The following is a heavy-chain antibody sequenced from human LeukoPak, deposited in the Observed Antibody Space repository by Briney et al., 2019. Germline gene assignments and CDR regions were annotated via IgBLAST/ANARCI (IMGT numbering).Heavy chain of an antibody. V-gene: IGHV3-48*01. J-gene: IGHJ4*02. CDR1: GFTFSDYN. CDR3: AREGSYSNYVDY. Sequence: GGSLRLSSAASGFTFSDYNMDWVRQAPGKGLEWVSFISSGGSIVYYADSVKGRFTISRDSAKTSLYLQMTSLRAEDTAVYYCAREGSYSNYVDYWGQGTLVTVSS. CDR2: ISSGGSIV. D-gene: IGHD4-11*01.